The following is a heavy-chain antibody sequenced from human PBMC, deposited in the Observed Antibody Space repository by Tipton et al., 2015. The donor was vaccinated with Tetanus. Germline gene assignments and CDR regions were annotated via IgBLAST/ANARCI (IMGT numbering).Heavy chain of an antibody. Sequence: SLRLSCAASGFNFKTLGINWVRQAPGKGLEWISYISSSGKTVHYADAVKGRFTISRDSAKNSLYLQMNSLRADDTAVYYCASGSTLDYWGQGALVSVSS. J-gene: IGHJ4*02. CDR1: GFNFKTLG. CDR3: ASGSTLDY. D-gene: IGHD6-25*01. V-gene: IGHV3-11*01. CDR2: ISSSGKTV.